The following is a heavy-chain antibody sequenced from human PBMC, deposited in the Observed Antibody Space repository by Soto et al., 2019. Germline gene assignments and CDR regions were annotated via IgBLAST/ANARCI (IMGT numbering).Heavy chain of an antibody. V-gene: IGHV3-23*01. J-gene: IGHJ4*02. CDR3: AKERSSGWSFDY. D-gene: IGHD6-19*01. CDR2: ISGSDDST. Sequence: EVQLLESGGGLVQPGGSLRLSCAASGFTFSTYAMNWVRQAPGKGLEWVSGISGSDDSTYYADSVKGRFTVSRDNSKNTLYLQMNSLRAEDTAVFYCAKERSSGWSFDYWGQGTLVTVSS. CDR1: GFTFSTYA.